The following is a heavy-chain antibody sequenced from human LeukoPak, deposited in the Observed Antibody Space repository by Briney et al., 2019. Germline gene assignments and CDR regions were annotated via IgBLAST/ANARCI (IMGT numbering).Heavy chain of an antibody. CDR1: GFTFSDFP. CDR2: IFPSSVEI. J-gene: IGHJ4*02. Sequence: GGSLRLSCAASGFTFSDFPMIWVRQAPGKGLEWVSTIFPSSVEIHYADSVKGRFTISRDNSRSTLSLQMDSLRAEDTAAYYCATYRQIQVPFEFWGQGTLVTVSS. D-gene: IGHD5-18*01. CDR3: ATYRQIQVPFEF. V-gene: IGHV3-23*01.